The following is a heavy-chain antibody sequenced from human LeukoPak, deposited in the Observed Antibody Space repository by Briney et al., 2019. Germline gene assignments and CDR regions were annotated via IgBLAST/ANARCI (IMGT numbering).Heavy chain of an antibody. J-gene: IGHJ4*02. Sequence: ASVKVSCKASGYTFTSYYMHWVRQAPGQGLEWMGIINPSGGSTSYAQKFQGRVTMTRDTSTTTAYMELRSLRSDDTAVYYCARDPLYSSNWYVVPDYWGQGTLVTVSS. CDR1: GYTFTSYY. CDR3: ARDPLYSSNWYVVPDY. CDR2: INPSGGST. V-gene: IGHV1-46*01. D-gene: IGHD6-13*01.